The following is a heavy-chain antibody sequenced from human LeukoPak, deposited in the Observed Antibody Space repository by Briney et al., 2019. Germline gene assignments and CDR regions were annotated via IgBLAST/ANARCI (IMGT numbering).Heavy chain of an antibody. CDR3: ARGYQLDRFYHFGY. J-gene: IGHJ4*02. CDR1: GVSISSFY. Sequence: SETLSLTCTVSGVSISSFYWSWIRQSAGKGLEWSGRISTNGSTDYNPSLKSRVTMSVDTSKKKFYLKLSSVPAADTAVYYCARGYQLDRFYHFGYWGQGTLVTVSS. CDR2: ISTNGST. D-gene: IGHD1-1*01. V-gene: IGHV4-4*07.